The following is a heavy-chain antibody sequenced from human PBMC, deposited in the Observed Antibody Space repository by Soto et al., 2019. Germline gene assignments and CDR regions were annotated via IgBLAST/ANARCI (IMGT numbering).Heavy chain of an antibody. CDR1: TFSMYS. CDR3: TRDQGGSYDSWFDP. CDR2: ISSGSAFI. D-gene: IGHD1-26*01. Sequence: EVQVVESGGGLVKPGGSLRLSCNFTFSMYSMNWVRQAPGKGLEWVASISSGSAFIKYADSVKGRFSISRDNAKNSVSLQMNGLRAEDTAMYYCTRDQGGSYDSWFDPWGRGTLVTVSS. V-gene: IGHV3-21*01. J-gene: IGHJ5*02.